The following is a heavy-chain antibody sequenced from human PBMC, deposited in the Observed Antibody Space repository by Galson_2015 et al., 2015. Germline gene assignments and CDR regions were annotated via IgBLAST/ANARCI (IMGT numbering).Heavy chain of an antibody. D-gene: IGHD6-13*01. J-gene: IGHJ6*03. CDR3: AKGDSSSWYGLLGGYYYYMDV. CDR1: GFTFSSYG. CDR2: ISYDGSNK. V-gene: IGHV3-30*18. Sequence: SLRLSCAASGFTFSSYGMHWVRQAPGKGLEWVAVISYDGSNKYYADSVKGRFTISRDNSKNTLYLQMNSLRAEDTAVYYCAKGDSSSWYGLLGGYYYYMDVWGKGTTVTVSS.